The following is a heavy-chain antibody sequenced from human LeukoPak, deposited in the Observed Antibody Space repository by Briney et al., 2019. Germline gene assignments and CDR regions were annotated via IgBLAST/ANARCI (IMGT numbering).Heavy chain of an antibody. CDR1: GGTFSSYA. CDR2: IIPIFGTA. J-gene: IGHJ4*02. Sequence: GASVKVSCKASGGTFSSYAISWVRQAPGQGLEWMGGIIPIFGTANYAQKFQGRVTITADESTSTAYMELSSLRSEDTAVYYCARALLRYFAWLLPYYFDYWGQGTLVTVSS. V-gene: IGHV1-69*13. CDR3: ARALLRYFAWLLPYYFDY. D-gene: IGHD3-9*01.